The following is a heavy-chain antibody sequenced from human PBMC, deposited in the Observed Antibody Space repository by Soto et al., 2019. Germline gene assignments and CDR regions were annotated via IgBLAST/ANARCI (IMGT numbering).Heavy chain of an antibody. CDR2: INAGNGNT. Sequence: QVQLVQSGAEVKKPGASVKVSCKASGYTFTNYAMHWVRQAPGQRREWMGGINAGNGNTKYSQKFQGRVTITRDTSASTAYMELSSLRSEDTAVYYCARGGSLYWYFDLWGRGTLVTVSS. D-gene: IGHD1-26*01. CDR1: GYTFTNYA. J-gene: IGHJ2*01. CDR3: ARGGSLYWYFDL. V-gene: IGHV1-3*01.